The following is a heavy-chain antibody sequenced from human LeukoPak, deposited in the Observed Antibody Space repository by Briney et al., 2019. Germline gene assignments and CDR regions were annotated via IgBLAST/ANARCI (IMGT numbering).Heavy chain of an antibody. CDR3: ARDSADSGWLDY. J-gene: IGHJ4*02. V-gene: IGHV3-48*03. CDR2: ISSSGSPI. Sequence: GGSLRLSCAASGFTFSSYEMNWVRQAPGKGLEWFSYISSSGSPIYYADSVKGRFTISRDNVKNSLHLQMNNLRAEDTAVYYCARDSADSGWLDYWGQGTLVTVPS. CDR1: GFTFSSYE. D-gene: IGHD6-19*01.